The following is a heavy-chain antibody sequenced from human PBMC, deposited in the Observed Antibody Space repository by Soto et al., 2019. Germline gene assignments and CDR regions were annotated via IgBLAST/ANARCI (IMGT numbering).Heavy chain of an antibody. V-gene: IGHV4-59*08. CDR2: IYYSGST. CDR1: GGSISSYY. J-gene: IGHJ6*03. CDR3: ARFSSSASGYYYYYYMDV. Sequence: PSETLSLTCTVSGGSISSYYWSWIRQPPGKGLEWIGYIYYSGSTNYNPSLKSRVTISVDTSKNQFSLKLSSVTAADTAVYYCARFSSSASGYYYYYYMDVWGKGTTVTVSS. D-gene: IGHD6-6*01.